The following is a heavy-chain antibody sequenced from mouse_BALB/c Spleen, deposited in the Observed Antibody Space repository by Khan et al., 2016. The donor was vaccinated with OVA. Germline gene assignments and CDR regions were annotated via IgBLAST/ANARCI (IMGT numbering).Heavy chain of an antibody. Sequence: VQLQQSGTELVRPGALVRLSCTASGFNIKDYYIHWVKQRPDQGLEWIGWIDPENGNTIYDPKFQGKASITADTSSNPAYLQLSSLTSEDAAVYYCPRSILLYFEYWGQGTTLTVSS. CDR1: GFNIKDYY. V-gene: IGHV14-1*02. CDR3: PRSILLYFEY. D-gene: IGHD2-3*01. CDR2: IDPENGNT. J-gene: IGHJ2*01.